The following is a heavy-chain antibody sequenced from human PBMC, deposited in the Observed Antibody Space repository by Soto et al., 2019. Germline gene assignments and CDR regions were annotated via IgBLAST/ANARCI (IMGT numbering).Heavy chain of an antibody. V-gene: IGHV3-30-3*01. CDR3: ARVNLYCSGGSCSWYFDL. D-gene: IGHD2-15*01. J-gene: IGHJ2*01. CDR1: GFTFSSYA. CDR2: ISYDGSNK. Sequence: QVQLVESGGGVVQPGRSLRLSCAASGFTFSSYAMHWVRQAPGKGLEWVAVISYDGSNKYYADSVKGRFTISRDNSKNTLDLPMNSLGDEATAVYYWARVNLYCSGGSCSWYFDLWGRGTLVTVSS.